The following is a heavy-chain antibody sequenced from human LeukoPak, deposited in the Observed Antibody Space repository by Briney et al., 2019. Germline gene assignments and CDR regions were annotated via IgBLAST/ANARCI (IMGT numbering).Heavy chain of an antibody. Sequence: ASVKVSCKASGYTFTGYYMHWVRQAPGQGREWMGWINPNSGGTNYAQKFQGRVTMTRDTSISTAYMELSRLRSDDTAVYYCAGADYGDYRFDYWGQGTLVTVSS. CDR2: INPNSGGT. J-gene: IGHJ4*02. CDR3: AGADYGDYRFDY. D-gene: IGHD4-17*01. CDR1: GYTFTGYY. V-gene: IGHV1-2*02.